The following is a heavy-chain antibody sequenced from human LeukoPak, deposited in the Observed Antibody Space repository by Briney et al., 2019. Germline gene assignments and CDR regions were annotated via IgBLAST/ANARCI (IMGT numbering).Heavy chain of an antibody. V-gene: IGHV1-69*06. D-gene: IGHD4-17*01. CDR2: IIPIFGTA. CDR3: ARDGDRHDYGDYTRFAP. J-gene: IGHJ5*02. Sequence: GASVKVSCKASGGTFSSYAISWVRQAPGQGLEWMGGIIPIFGTANYAQKFQGRVAITADKSTSTAYLELSSLRAQDTVVYYCARDGDRHDYGDYTRFAPWGQGTLVTVSS. CDR1: GGTFSSYA.